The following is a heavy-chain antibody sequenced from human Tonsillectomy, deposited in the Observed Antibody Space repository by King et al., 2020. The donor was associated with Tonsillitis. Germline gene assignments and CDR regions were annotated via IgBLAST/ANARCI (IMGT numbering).Heavy chain of an antibody. Sequence: QLVQSGAEVKKPGASVKVSCKASGYTFNSFSISWVRLAPGQGLEWMGWISVYSANTNCGQKFQDRLTMTTDTSTSTAYMELRSLTSDDTAIYYCARGHWNPDYYDGMDVWGQGTTVTVSS. CDR2: ISVYSANT. D-gene: IGHD1-1*01. CDR1: GYTFNSFS. J-gene: IGHJ6*02. V-gene: IGHV1-18*04. CDR3: ARGHWNPDYYDGMDV.